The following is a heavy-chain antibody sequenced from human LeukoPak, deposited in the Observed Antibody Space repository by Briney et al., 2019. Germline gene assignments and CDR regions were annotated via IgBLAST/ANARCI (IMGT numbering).Heavy chain of an antibody. CDR2: IYTSGST. D-gene: IGHD6-6*01. CDR1: GGSISSYY. J-gene: IGHJ6*03. V-gene: IGHV4-4*07. Sequence: SETLSLTCTVSGGSISSYYWSWIRQPAGKGLEWIGRIYTSGSTNYNPSLKSRVTISVDKPKNQYSLKLSSVTAADTAVYYCARGGAYSSSYYYYMDVWGKGTTVTVSS. CDR3: ARGGAYSSSYYYYMDV.